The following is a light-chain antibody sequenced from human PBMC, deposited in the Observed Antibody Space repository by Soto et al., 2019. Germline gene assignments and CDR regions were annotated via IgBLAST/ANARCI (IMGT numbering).Light chain of an antibody. CDR1: QSVSSSA. CDR3: QYYGTSPQT. J-gene: IGKJ1*01. V-gene: IGKV3-20*01. Sequence: EIVLTQSPGTLSLSPGERATLSCRASQSVSSSAVAWYQQKPGQAPRRLIYGASSRATGIPDRFSGSGSGTDFTLTISRLEPEDFAVYYCQYYGTSPQTFGQGTKADIK. CDR2: GAS.